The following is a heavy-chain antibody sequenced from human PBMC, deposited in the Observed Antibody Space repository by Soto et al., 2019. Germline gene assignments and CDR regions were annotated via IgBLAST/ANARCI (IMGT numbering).Heavy chain of an antibody. CDR1: GFIFSSYS. D-gene: IGHD6-13*01. V-gene: IGHV3-21*01. CDR3: AKSTHSSRWPN. J-gene: IGHJ4*02. CDR2: ISSSSSYI. Sequence: EVQLVESGGGLVKPGGSLRLSCAASGFIFSSYSMNWVRQAPGKGLEWVSCISSSSSYIYYADSVKGRFTISRDNAKHSVYLQMNSLSGEDTAVYSCAKSTHSSRWPNWGQGTLLTVSS.